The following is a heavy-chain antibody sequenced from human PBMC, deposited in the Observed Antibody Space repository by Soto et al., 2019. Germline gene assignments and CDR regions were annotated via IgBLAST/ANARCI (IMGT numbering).Heavy chain of an antibody. D-gene: IGHD3-22*01. V-gene: IGHV4-30-4*01. CDR1: GGSISSGDYY. CDR2: IYYSGST. CDR3: ARDIHDSSGYYLGLGGFDY. Sequence: PPETLSLTCTVSGGSISSGDYYWSWIRQPPGKGLEWIGYIYYSGSTYYNPSLKSRVTISVDTSKNQFSLKLSSVTAADTAVYYCARDIHDSSGYYLGLGGFDYWGQGTLVTVSS. J-gene: IGHJ4*02.